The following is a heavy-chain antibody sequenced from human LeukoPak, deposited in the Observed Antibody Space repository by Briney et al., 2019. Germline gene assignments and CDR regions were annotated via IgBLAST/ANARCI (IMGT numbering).Heavy chain of an antibody. D-gene: IGHD5-12*01. CDR2: MNPNSGNT. Sequence: ASVKVSCKASGYTFTSYDINWVRQATGQGLEWMGWMNPNSGNTGYAQKFQGRVTITRNTSISTAYMDLSSLRSEDTAVYYCARGRSGYEQSYYYYYMDVWGKGTTVTVSS. J-gene: IGHJ6*03. CDR3: ARGRSGYEQSYYYYYMDV. V-gene: IGHV1-8*03. CDR1: GYTFTSYD.